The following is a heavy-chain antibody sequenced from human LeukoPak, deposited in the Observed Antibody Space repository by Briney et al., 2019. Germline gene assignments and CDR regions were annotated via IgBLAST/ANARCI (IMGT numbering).Heavy chain of an antibody. V-gene: IGHV4-59*11. D-gene: IGHD5-18*01. J-gene: IGHJ4*02. CDR2: VLDNVRT. CDR3: ATIKRGNIFGFFDF. CDR1: GGSISSHY. Sequence: SETLSLTCTVSGGSISSHYWSWVRQPPGKGLEWIGYVLDNVRTKDNPSLNGRFTLSADTSKNQFSLRLTSVTAADTAVYYCATIKRGNIFGFFDFWGQGILVTVSS.